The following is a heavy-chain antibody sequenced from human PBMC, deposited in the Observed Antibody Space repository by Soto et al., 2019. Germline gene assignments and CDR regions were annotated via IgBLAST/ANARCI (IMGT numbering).Heavy chain of an antibody. CDR2: ISGYNGLT. D-gene: IGHD3-10*01. CDR3: ARDEGIRGFDS. Sequence: QVQLVQSGDEVKKSGASVKVSCKASGYTFSNYGISWVRQAPGQGLEWMGWISGYNGLTAYAQNVQGIVTMTIDPPTTTVFMEMTGLRSNDTAVYYCARDEGIRGFDSWGQGTLVTVSS. CDR1: GYTFSNYG. J-gene: IGHJ4*02. V-gene: IGHV1-18*04.